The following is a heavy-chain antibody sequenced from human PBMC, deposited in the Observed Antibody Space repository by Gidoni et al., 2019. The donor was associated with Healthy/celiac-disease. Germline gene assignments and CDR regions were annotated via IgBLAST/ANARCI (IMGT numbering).Heavy chain of an antibody. CDR2: IIPFLGIA. J-gene: IGHJ4*02. Sequence: QVQLGQTGAEVKKPGSSVKVSCKASGGTFSSYAISRVRQAPGQGLEWMGRIIPFLGIANYAQKFQGRVTINADKSTSTAYMELSSLRSEDTALYYCAMGTTTGGYYYDMSGRGPLDYWGQGTLVTVSS. CDR1: GGTFSSYA. CDR3: AMGTTTGGYYYDMSGRGPLDY. V-gene: IGHV1-69*04. D-gene: IGHD3-22*01.